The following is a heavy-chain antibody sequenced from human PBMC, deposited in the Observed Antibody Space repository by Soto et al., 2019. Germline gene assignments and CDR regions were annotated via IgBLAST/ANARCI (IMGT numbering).Heavy chain of an antibody. V-gene: IGHV1-18*01. J-gene: IGHJ6*02. CDR1: GYSFTTYG. CDR2: ISPYNDDT. D-gene: IGHD3-10*01. CDR3: ARDVRRGVRDYGMDV. Sequence: QVQLLQSGFEVKKPGASVKVSCKASGYSFTTYGVSWVRQAPGQGLEWMGWISPYNDDTNYAQKFQGRVTMTTATSTSTAYMELRSLTPDDTAVYYCARDVRRGVRDYGMDVWGQGTTVTVSS.